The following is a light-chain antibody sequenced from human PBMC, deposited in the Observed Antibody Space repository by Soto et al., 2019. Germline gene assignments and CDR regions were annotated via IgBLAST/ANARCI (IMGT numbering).Light chain of an antibody. CDR2: QAS. CDR1: QSISSW. Sequence: DIQMTQSPSTLSASVGDRVTITCRASQSISSWLAGYQQKPGKAPKLLIYQASSLQSGVPSRFSGSGSGTEFTLTISSLQPDDFATSYCQSGVTFGGGTKVEIK. J-gene: IGKJ4*02. V-gene: IGKV1-5*03. CDR3: QSGVT.